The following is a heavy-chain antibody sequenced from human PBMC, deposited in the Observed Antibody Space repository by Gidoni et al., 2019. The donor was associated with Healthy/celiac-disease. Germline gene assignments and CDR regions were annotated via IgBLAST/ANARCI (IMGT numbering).Heavy chain of an antibody. CDR2: IYYSGST. CDR1: RCYISRGGYY. V-gene: IGHV4-31*03. D-gene: IGHD2-2*02. Sequence: QVQLQESGPGLVKPSQTLSLTCTVSRCYISRGGYYRSWIRQHPGKGLEWIGYIYYSGSTYYNPSLKSRVTISVDTSKNQFSLKLSSVTAADTAVYYCARGLGYCSSTSCYSGGYFQHWGQGTLVTVSS. CDR3: ARGLGYCSSTSCYSGGYFQH. J-gene: IGHJ1*01.